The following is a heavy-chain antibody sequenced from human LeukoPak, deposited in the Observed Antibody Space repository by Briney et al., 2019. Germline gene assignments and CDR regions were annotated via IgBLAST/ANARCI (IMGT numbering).Heavy chain of an antibody. CDR1: GYTFTSYG. V-gene: IGHV1-18*01. CDR3: ARVGMVRGVMYYFDY. J-gene: IGHJ4*02. D-gene: IGHD3-10*01. Sequence: ASVKVSCKASGYTFTSYGISWVRQAPGQGLEWMGWISAYNGNTNYAQKLQGRVTMTTDTSTSTAYMELSSLRSEDTAVYYCARVGMVRGVMYYFDYWGQGTLVTVSS. CDR2: ISAYNGNT.